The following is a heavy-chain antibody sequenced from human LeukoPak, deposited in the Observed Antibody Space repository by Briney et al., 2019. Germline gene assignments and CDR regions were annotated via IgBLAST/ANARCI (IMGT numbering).Heavy chain of an antibody. V-gene: IGHV4-59*08. CDR3: ARRDSSGWRYYFDY. J-gene: IGHJ4*02. Sequence: PSETLSLTCTVTGGSISGYYWSCSRQPPGQGLEWIGYIYSSGSTNYNPSLKSRVTISVDTSKNQFSLKLSSVTAADTAVYYCARRDSSGWRYYFDYWGQGTLVTVSS. CDR1: GGSISGYY. D-gene: IGHD6-19*01. CDR2: IYSSGST.